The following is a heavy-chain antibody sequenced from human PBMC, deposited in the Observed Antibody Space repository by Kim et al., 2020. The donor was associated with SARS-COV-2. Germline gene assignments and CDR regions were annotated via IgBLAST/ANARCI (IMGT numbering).Heavy chain of an antibody. CDR2: INSDESVT. CDR3: VRDKPRDI. V-gene: IGHV3-74*01. Sequence: GGSLRLSCAASGFTFSNSWMHWVRQAPGKGLVWVSRINSDESVTTYADSVKGRFTISRDNAKNTLYLHMSSLRVEDTAVYYCVRDKPRDIWGQGTMVTVSS. CDR1: GFTFSNSW. J-gene: IGHJ3*02.